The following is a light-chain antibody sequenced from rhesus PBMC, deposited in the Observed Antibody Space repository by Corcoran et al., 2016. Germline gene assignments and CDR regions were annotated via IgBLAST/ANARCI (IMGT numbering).Light chain of an antibody. V-gene: IGKV1-74*01. CDR2: KAS. Sequence: DIQMTQSPSSLSASVGDRVTITCPARENVNNYLNWYQQKPGKAPKLLIYKASTLQSGVPSRFSGSGSGTDYTFTFSSLQPEDVAAYYCQHGYGTPYSFGQGTKVEIK. J-gene: IGKJ2*01. CDR3: QHGYGTPYS. CDR1: ENVNNY.